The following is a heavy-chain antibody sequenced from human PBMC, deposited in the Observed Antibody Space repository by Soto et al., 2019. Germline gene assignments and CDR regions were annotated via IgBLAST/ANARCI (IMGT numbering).Heavy chain of an antibody. CDR1: GFCVSSHSHC. CDR2: IYYSGNT. V-gene: IGHV4-61*01. CDR3: ARVAVAGTGIKNGMDV. D-gene: IGHD6-19*01. J-gene: IGHJ6*02. Sequence: PGETLSLTCLASGFCVSSHSHCWNWIPETPGKGLEWIGDIYYSGNTNYNPALKSRITMSADTSKKQFSRKLSAGAAADTAVYYCARVAVAGTGIKNGMDVGGQGTTVTVSS.